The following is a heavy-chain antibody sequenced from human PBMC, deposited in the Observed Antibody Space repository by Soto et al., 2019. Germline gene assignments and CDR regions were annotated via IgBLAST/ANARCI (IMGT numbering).Heavy chain of an antibody. V-gene: IGHV3-48*03. CDR1: GFTFSSYE. CDR3: ARHLRGVGATKAFDI. J-gene: IGHJ3*02. D-gene: IGHD1-26*01. CDR2: ISSSDSPI. Sequence: HPGGSLRLSCAASGFTFSSYEMNWVRQAPGKGLEWVSYISSSDSPIYYADSVKGRFTISRDNAKNSLYLQMNSLRAEDTAVYYCARHLRGVGATKAFDIYGQGTMVTVSS.